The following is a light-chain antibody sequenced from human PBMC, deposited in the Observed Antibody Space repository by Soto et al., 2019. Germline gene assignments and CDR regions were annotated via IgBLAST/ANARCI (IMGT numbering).Light chain of an antibody. Sequence: DIQMTQSPCSLSASVGDRVTITCRASQSISSHLNWYQQRPGKAPNLLIYAASNLPSGVPSSFGGSGSGAAFTVNIGSLQPEDIATYYCQESDDTPLTFGGGTDMEIK. CDR3: QESDDTPLT. CDR2: AAS. CDR1: QSISSH. J-gene: IGKJ4*01. V-gene: IGKV1-39*01.